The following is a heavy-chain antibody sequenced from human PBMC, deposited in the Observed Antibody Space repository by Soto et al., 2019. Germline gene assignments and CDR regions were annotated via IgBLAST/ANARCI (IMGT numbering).Heavy chain of an antibody. CDR3: ARDIVVVVAATQHWFDP. Sequence: QVQLVQSGAEVKKPGASVKVSCKASGYTFTSYGISWVRQAPGQGLEWMGWISAYNGNTNYAQKLQVRVTMTTDTSTSTAYMELRSLRSDDTAVYYCARDIVVVVAATQHWFDPWGQGTLVTVSS. CDR2: ISAYNGNT. V-gene: IGHV1-18*01. D-gene: IGHD2-15*01. CDR1: GYTFTSYG. J-gene: IGHJ5*02.